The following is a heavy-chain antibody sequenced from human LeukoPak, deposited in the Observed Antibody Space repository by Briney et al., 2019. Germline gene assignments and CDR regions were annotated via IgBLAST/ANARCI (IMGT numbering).Heavy chain of an antibody. D-gene: IGHD5-24*01. Sequence: NTSETLSLTCTVSGGSISSGDYYWSWIRQPPGKGLEWIGYIYYSGCTYYNPSLKSRVTISVDTSKIQFSLKLSSVTAADTAVYYCAREAREKMAADYWGQGTLVTVSS. V-gene: IGHV4-30-4*01. CDR2: IYYSGCT. J-gene: IGHJ4*02. CDR3: AREAREKMAADY. CDR1: GGSISSGDYY.